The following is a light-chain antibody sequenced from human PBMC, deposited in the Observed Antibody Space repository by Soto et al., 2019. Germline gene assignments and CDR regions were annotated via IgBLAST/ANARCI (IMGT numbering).Light chain of an antibody. CDR1: QSVSSNH. J-gene: IGKJ1*01. CDR2: GGS. Sequence: DIALTQSPGTRSLSPGERATLYCRASQSVSSNHLAWYQQKPGQAPRLLIYGGSSRATGIPVRFSGSGSGTDFTLTITRMEPEDFAMHYCQQYSSSRTFCQGTKVDIK. V-gene: IGKV3-20*01. CDR3: QQYSSSRT.